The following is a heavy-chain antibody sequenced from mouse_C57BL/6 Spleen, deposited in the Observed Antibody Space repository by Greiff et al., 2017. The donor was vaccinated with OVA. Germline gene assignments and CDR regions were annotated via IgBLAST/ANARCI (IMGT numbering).Heavy chain of an antibody. Sequence: EVKLQESGPGLVKPSQSLSLTCSVTGYSITSGYYWNWIRQFPGNKLEWMGYISYDGSNNYNPSLKNRISITRDTSKNQFFLKLNSVTTEDTATYYCARGGGYYDYYAMDYWGQGTSVTVSS. CDR2: ISYDGSN. D-gene: IGHD2-3*01. V-gene: IGHV3-6*01. CDR1: GYSITSGYY. CDR3: ARGGGYYDYYAMDY. J-gene: IGHJ4*01.